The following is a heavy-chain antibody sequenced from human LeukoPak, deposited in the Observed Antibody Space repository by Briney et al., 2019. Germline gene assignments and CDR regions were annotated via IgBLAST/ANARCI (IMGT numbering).Heavy chain of an antibody. D-gene: IGHD3-22*01. Sequence: GGCLRLSCAASGFTFSSSAMHWVRQPPGKGLEWVAFIRYDGSHTYYADSVKGRFTISRDNSKNTLYLQMNSLRAEDTAVYYCAKDLLGSGYFLEYWGQGTLVTVSS. CDR1: GFTFSSSA. J-gene: IGHJ4*02. V-gene: IGHV3-30*02. CDR2: IRYDGSHT. CDR3: AKDLLGSGYFLEY.